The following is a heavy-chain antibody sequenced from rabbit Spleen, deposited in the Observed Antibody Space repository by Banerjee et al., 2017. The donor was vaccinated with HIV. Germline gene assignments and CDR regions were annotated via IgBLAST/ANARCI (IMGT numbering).Heavy chain of an antibody. CDR2: IEPIFGRT. V-gene: IGHV1S47*01. J-gene: IGHJ4*01. CDR3: VREVAGKFNL. CDR1: GFDFSVYG. Sequence: QEPLVESGGGLVQPGGSLKLSCKASGFDFSVYGVSWVRQTPGKGLEWIGYIEPIFGRTYYASWVDGRFTISSHNAQNTLYLQLNSLTAADTATYFCVREVAGKFNLWGPGTLVTVS. D-gene: IGHD4-1*01.